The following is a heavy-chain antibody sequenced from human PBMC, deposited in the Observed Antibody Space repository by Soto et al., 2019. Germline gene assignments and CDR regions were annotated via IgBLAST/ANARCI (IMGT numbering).Heavy chain of an antibody. CDR1: GFTFSSYG. CDR3: ARDQVKGTMTIL. Sequence: GGSLRLSCAASGFTFSSYGMHWVRQAPGKGLEWVAVIWYDGSNKYYADSVKGRFTISRDNSKNTLYLQMNSLRAEDTAVYHCARDQVKGTMTILWGQGTLVTVSS. V-gene: IGHV3-33*01. D-gene: IGHD4-17*01. J-gene: IGHJ4*02. CDR2: IWYDGSNK.